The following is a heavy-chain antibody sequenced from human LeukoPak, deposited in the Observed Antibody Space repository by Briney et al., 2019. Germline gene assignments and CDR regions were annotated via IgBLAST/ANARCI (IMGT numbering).Heavy chain of an antibody. Sequence: GGSLRLSCAASGFSFSGYGMHWVRQAPGKGLEWVAFIRYDGSNEYYADSVKGRFTISRDKSKNTLSLQMNGLRVEDTAVYYCARRRGSHDAFDIWGQGTMVTVSS. V-gene: IGHV3-30*02. J-gene: IGHJ3*02. CDR1: GFSFSGYG. D-gene: IGHD3-10*01. CDR3: ARRRGSHDAFDI. CDR2: IRYDGSNE.